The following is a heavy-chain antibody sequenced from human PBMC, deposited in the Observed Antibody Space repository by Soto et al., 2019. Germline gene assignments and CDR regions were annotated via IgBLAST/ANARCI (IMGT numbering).Heavy chain of an antibody. Sequence: GGSLRLSCSASGFAFSTHAMNWVLQAPGKGLEWVSAISGSGGSTYYADSVKGRFTISRDNSKNTLYLQMNSLRAEDTAVYYCAKDGGAGTNDYWGQGTLVTVSS. CDR1: GFAFSTHA. CDR2: ISGSGGST. CDR3: AKDGGAGTNDY. J-gene: IGHJ4*02. D-gene: IGHD6-13*01. V-gene: IGHV3-23*01.